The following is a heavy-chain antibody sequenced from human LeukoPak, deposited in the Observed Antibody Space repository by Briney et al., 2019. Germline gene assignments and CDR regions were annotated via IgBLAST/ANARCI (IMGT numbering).Heavy chain of an antibody. Sequence: PSETLSLTCTVSGGSIRSYYWSWIRQPPGKGLEWIGYIYYSGSTNYNPSLKSRVTISVDTSKNQFSLKLSSVTAADTAVYYCARDRAAAGTFDYWGQGTLVTVSS. J-gene: IGHJ4*02. D-gene: IGHD6-13*01. CDR2: IYYSGST. CDR3: ARDRAAAGTFDY. V-gene: IGHV4-59*01. CDR1: GGSIRSYY.